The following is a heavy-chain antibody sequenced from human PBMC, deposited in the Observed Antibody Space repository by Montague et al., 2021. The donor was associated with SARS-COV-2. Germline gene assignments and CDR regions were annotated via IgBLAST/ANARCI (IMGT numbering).Heavy chain of an antibody. V-gene: IGHV4-59*01. CDR1: GGSISRSY. J-gene: IGHJ4*02. CDR2: IYYTGST. Sequence: SETLSLTCTVSGGSISRSYWSWIRQPPGKGLEWIGYIYYTGSTHYNPSLQSRVTLSKDTSKNQFSLRLTSVTAADTAMYFCARAPIYRSSWYAYFDYWGQGTLVIVSS. CDR3: ARAPIYRSSWYAYFDY. D-gene: IGHD6-13*01.